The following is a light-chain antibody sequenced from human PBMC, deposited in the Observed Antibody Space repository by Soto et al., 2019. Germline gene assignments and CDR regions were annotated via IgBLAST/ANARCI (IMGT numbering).Light chain of an antibody. V-gene: IGKV1-39*01. CDR3: QQSYTPPPWT. J-gene: IGKJ1*01. CDR2: TAS. Sequence: DIAMTLSPSSLSAFVGDRVTITCRAGQSVSTYLNWYQQRPGKAPSLLIYTASSLQSGVPSRFSGSGSGTDFTLTISGLQPEDFATYYCQQSYTPPPWTFGQGTKVEIK. CDR1: QSVSTY.